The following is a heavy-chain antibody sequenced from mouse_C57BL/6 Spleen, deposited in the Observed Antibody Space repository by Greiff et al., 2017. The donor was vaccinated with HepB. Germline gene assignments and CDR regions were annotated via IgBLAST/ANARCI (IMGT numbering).Heavy chain of an antibody. J-gene: IGHJ2*01. Sequence: VQVVESGAELVKPGASVKISCKASGYAFSSYWMNWVKQRPGKGLEWIGQIYPGDGDTKYNGKFKGKATLTADKSSSTAYMQLSSLTSEDSAVYFCARGAYGSRVLDYWGQGTTLTVSS. V-gene: IGHV1-80*01. CDR1: GYAFSSYW. CDR2: IYPGDGDT. D-gene: IGHD1-1*01. CDR3: ARGAYGSRVLDY.